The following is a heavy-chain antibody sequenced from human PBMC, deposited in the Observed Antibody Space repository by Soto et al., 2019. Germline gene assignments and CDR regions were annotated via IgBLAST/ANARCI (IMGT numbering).Heavy chain of an antibody. CDR1: GYTFTGYY. Sequence: QVQLVQSGAEVKKPGASVKVSCKASGYTFTGYYMHWVRQAPGQGLEWMGWINPNSGGTNYAQKFQGWVTKPRDTSISTAHIELSRLRSDDTAVYYCARAGGRDGYNAFAYWGKRTLVTVSS. J-gene: IGHJ4*02. CDR2: INPNSGGT. D-gene: IGHD5-12*01. V-gene: IGHV1-2*04. CDR3: ARAGGRDGYNAFAY.